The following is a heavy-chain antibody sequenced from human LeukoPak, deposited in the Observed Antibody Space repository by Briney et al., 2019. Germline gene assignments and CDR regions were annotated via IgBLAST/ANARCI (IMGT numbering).Heavy chain of an antibody. Sequence: EASVKVSCKASGYTFTGYYMHWVRQAPGQGLEWMGWINPNSGGTNYAQKFQGRVTMTRDTSISTAYMELSSLRSEDTAVYYCARDGNDPYYYYMDVWGKGTTVTISS. CDR2: INPNSGGT. D-gene: IGHD1-1*01. J-gene: IGHJ6*03. CDR3: ARDGNDPYYYYMDV. V-gene: IGHV1-2*02. CDR1: GYTFTGYY.